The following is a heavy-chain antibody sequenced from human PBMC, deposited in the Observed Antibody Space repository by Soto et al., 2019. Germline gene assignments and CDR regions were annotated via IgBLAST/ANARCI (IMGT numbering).Heavy chain of an antibody. CDR2: TYYSGST. J-gene: IGHJ4*02. CDR1: GGAISSSSYH. CDR3: ARRIIGSSNFDS. Sequence: PSETLSLTCTVTGGAISSSSYHWVWIRQPPGKGLEWIGQTYYSGSTQYSPSLESRVTMSVDMSKNEFSLKLTSVTAADTAVYYCARRIIGSSNFDSCGQGTLVTVSS. D-gene: IGHD6-6*01. V-gene: IGHV4-39*01.